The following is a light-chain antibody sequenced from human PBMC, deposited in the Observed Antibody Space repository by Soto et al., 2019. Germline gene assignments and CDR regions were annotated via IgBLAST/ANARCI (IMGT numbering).Light chain of an antibody. Sequence: QSALTQPPSASGSPGQSVTISCTGTKNDIGVYDFVSWYQHHPGKAPRLIIYEVVQRPSGVPDRFSGSKSGNTASLTVSGHQAADEADYFCKSHAGSNTYVFGSGTKVTVL. J-gene: IGLJ1*01. CDR1: KNDIGVYDF. CDR3: KSHAGSNTYV. V-gene: IGLV2-8*01. CDR2: EVV.